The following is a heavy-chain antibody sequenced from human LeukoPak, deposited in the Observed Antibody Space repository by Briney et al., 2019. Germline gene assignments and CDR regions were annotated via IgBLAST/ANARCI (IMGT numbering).Heavy chain of an antibody. J-gene: IGHJ3*02. CDR1: GGSISSSSYY. D-gene: IGHD3-10*02. CDR3: ARNGRWTTFDAFDI. CDR2: IYYSGST. V-gene: IGHV4-39*07. Sequence: SETLSLTCTVSGGSISSSSYYWGWIRQPPGKGLEWIGSIYYSGSTYYNPSLKSRVTISVDTSKNQFSLKLISVTAADTAVYYCARNGRWTTFDAFDIWGQGTMVTVSS.